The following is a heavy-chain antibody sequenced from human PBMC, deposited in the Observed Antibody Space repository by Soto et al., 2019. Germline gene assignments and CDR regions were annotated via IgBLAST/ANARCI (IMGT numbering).Heavy chain of an antibody. CDR1: GGSISSGSYY. CDR2: IGDRGST. CDR3: ARRAATSTFVS. J-gene: IGHJ4*02. D-gene: IGHD1-26*01. Sequence: QVQLQESGPGLVKPSQTLSLTCAVSGGSISSGSYYWSWIRQHPGKGLEWIGYIGDRGSTYYNASLKSRLTISLDTSKSQFSLKLSSVTAADTAMYYCARRAATSTFVSWDQGTLVTVSS. V-gene: IGHV4-31*11.